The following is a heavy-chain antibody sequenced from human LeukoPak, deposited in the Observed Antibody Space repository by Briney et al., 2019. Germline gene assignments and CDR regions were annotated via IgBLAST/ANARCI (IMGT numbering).Heavy chain of an antibody. V-gene: IGHV4-59*08. CDR1: GGSISSYY. J-gene: IGHJ4*02. D-gene: IGHD5-12*01. CDR2: IYYSGST. Sequence: SGTLSLTCTVSGGSISSYYWSWIRQPPGKGLEWIGYIYYSGSTNYNPSLKSRVTMSVDTSKNQFSLKLSTVTAADTAVYYCARRLGGYNYWGQGTLVTVSS. CDR3: ARRLGGYNY.